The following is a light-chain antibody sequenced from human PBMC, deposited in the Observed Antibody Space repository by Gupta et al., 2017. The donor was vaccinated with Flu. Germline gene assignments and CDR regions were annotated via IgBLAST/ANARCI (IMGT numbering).Light chain of an antibody. CDR2: EDT. Sequence: GQTASITCSGNTVGDKYASWYQQKPGQSPVLVLYEDTKRPAGIPDRLFGSNSGNTATLTISGAQEVEEADYYCLLLYSNTLFVFGTGTKFTVL. CDR1: TVGDKY. J-gene: IGLJ1*01. CDR3: LLLYSNTLFV. V-gene: IGLV3-1*01.